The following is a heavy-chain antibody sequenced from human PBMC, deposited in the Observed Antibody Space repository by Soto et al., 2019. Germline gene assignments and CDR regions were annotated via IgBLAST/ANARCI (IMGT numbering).Heavy chain of an antibody. V-gene: IGHV3-21*01. CDR1: GFTFSTYT. CDR2: ISSGSSYI. D-gene: IGHD3-10*01. J-gene: IGHJ5*01. Sequence: GGALRLSCAASGFTFSTYTMNWVRQAPGKGLEWISSISSGSSYIYYAGSVKGRFTISRDNAKNSLFLQMNSLRADDTAVYYCARDILSGGAYPDSWGQGTKVTVSS. CDR3: ARDILSGGAYPDS.